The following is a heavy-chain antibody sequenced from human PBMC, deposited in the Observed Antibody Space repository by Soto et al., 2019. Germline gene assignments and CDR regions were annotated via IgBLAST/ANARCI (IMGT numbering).Heavy chain of an antibody. V-gene: IGHV1-69*06. D-gene: IGHD3-22*01. CDR2: IIPIFGTA. CDR1: GGTFSSYA. CDR3: ARVGGADYDSSGYYYEFDY. Sequence: SVKVSCKASGGTFSSYAISWVRQAPGQGPEWMGGIIPIFGTANYAQKFQGRVTITADKSTSTAYMELSSLRSEDTAVYYCARVGGADYDSSGYYYEFDYWGQGTLVTVSS. J-gene: IGHJ4*02.